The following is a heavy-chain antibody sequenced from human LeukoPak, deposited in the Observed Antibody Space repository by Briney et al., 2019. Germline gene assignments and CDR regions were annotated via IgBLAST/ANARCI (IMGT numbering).Heavy chain of an antibody. Sequence: GGSLRLSCAASGFTFNSYAMSWVRQAPGKGLEWVSAISGSGGSTYYADSMKGRFTISRDNSKNTLYLQMNSLRAEDTAVYYCANSLWDASDYWGQGTLVTVSS. J-gene: IGHJ4*02. V-gene: IGHV3-23*01. CDR1: GFTFNSYA. CDR2: ISGSGGST. D-gene: IGHD1-26*01. CDR3: ANSLWDASDY.